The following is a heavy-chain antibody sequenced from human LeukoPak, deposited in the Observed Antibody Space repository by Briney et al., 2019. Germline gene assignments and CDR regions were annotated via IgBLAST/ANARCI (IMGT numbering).Heavy chain of an antibody. CDR3: ASQWLASDY. CDR1: GFTFSNYG. V-gene: IGHV3-30*03. D-gene: IGHD6-19*01. CDR2: ISYDGSNK. J-gene: IGHJ4*02. Sequence: GGSLRLSCAASGFTFSNYGMHWVRQAPGKGLEWVAVISYDGSNKYYADSVKGRFTISRDNSKNTLYLQMNSLRAEDTAVYYCASQWLASDYWGQGTLVTVSS.